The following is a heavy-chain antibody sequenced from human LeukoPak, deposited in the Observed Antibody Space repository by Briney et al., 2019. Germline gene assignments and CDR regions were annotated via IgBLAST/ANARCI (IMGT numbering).Heavy chain of an antibody. V-gene: IGHV3-74*01. D-gene: IGHD1-1*01. CDR3: TRGRRRDPTGSSYYYGMDV. CDR1: GFTFSSYW. CDR2: INSDGSST. Sequence: GGSLRLSCAASGFTFSSYWMHWVRQAPGKGLVWVSRINSDGSSTSYADSVKGRFTISRDNAKNTLYLQINSLRAEDTAVYYCTRGRRRDPTGSSYYYGMDVWGQGTTVAVSS. J-gene: IGHJ6*02.